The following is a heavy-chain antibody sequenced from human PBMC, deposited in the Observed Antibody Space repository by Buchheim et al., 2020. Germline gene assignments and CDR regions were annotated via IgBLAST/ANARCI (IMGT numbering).Heavy chain of an antibody. D-gene: IGHD3-22*01. CDR1: GGSFSGYY. J-gene: IGHJ4*02. CDR2: INHSGST. V-gene: IGHV4-34*01. CDR3: ARRALKWLIHKPIDY. Sequence: QVQLQQWGAGLLKPSETLSLTCAVYGGSFSGYYWSWIRQPPGKGLEWIGEINHSGSTNYNPSLKSRVTISVDTSKNQFSLKRSSVTAADTAVYYCARRALKWLIHKPIDYWGQGTL.